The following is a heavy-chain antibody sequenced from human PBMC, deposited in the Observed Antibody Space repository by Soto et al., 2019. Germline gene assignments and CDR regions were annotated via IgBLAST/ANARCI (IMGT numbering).Heavy chain of an antibody. CDR1: GFNFSRFW. V-gene: IGHV3-74*01. J-gene: IGHJ6*02. CDR3: ARDLSSCSSARCYSFYYGVDV. CDR2: INSDGSRT. Sequence: GGSLRLSCTASGFNFSRFWTHWVRQVPGRGLVWVPHINSDGSRTSYADSVKGRFTISRDNAKNTLYLQMNSLRAEDTAVYYCARDLSSCSSARCYSFYYGVDVWGQGTTVTVSS. D-gene: IGHD2-2*01.